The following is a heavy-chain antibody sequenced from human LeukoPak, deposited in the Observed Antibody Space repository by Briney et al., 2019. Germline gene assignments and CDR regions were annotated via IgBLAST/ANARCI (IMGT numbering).Heavy chain of an antibody. Sequence: ASVKVSCKASGYTFTGYYMHWVRQAPGQGLEWMGIINPSGGSTSYAQKFQGRVTMTRDTSTSTVYMELSSLRSEDTAVYYCAGDGGPHCSSTSCLSYPFDPWGQGTLVTVSS. CDR3: AGDGGPHCSSTSCLSYPFDP. V-gene: IGHV1-46*01. CDR2: INPSGGST. CDR1: GYTFTGYY. D-gene: IGHD2-2*01. J-gene: IGHJ5*02.